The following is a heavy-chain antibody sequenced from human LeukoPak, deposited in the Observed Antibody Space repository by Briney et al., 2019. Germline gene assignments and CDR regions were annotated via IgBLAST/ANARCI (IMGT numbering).Heavy chain of an antibody. J-gene: IGHJ3*02. D-gene: IGHD6-19*01. CDR1: GFTFSSYA. CDR2: ISGSGGST. V-gene: IGHV3-23*01. Sequence: PGGSLRLSCAASGFTFSSYAMSWVRQAPGKGLEWVSAISGSGGSTYYADSVKGRFTISRDNSKNTLYLQMNSLRAEDTAVYYCAKGYSSGWYLSDAFDIWGQGTMVTVSS. CDR3: AKGYSSGWYLSDAFDI.